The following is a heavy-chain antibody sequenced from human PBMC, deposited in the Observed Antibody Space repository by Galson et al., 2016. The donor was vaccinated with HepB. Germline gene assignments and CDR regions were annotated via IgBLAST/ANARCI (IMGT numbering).Heavy chain of an antibody. J-gene: IGHJ5*02. V-gene: IGHV3-30*03. Sequence: SLRLSCAASGFTFSNFGMHWVRQAPGKGPEWVSVMSHDGSKKYYADSVKGRFTISRDNSKNKLYLEMNSLRGEDTAIYYCVRVSSTPIAAAASLDPWGQGTQVTVSS. CDR3: VRVSSTPIAAAASLDP. CDR2: MSHDGSKK. D-gene: IGHD6-13*01. CDR1: GFTFSNFG.